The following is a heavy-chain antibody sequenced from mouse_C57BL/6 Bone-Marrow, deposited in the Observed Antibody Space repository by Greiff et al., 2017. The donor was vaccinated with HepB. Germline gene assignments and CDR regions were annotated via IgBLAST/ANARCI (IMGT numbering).Heavy chain of an antibody. CDR3: ARYLLHDY. V-gene: IGHV5-4*03. J-gene: IGHJ2*01. D-gene: IGHD1-1*01. CDR2: ISDGGSYT. CDR1: GFTFSSYA. Sequence: EVKLMESGGGLVKPGGSLKLSCAASGFTFSSYAMSWVRQTPEKRLEWVATISDGGSYTYYPDNVKGRFTISRDNAKNNLYLQMSHLKSEDTAMYYCARYLLHDYGGQGTTLTVSS.